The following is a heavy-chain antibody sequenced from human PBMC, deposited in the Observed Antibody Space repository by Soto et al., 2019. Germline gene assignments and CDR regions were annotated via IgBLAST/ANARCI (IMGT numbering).Heavy chain of an antibody. Sequence: QVQLVQCGAEVKEPGSSVNVSCKTSGATFGNTAVTWVRQAPVQGLEWIGGIVPLLGTANYAQTFRGRVTIPAVESTSTSNMELRSPRTEATAVYYCARDGDTGYSFWSGPLGGGRFAPWGQGTRVTVSS. CDR2: IVPLLGTA. D-gene: IGHD3-3*01. CDR3: ARDGDTGYSFWSGPLGGGRFAP. V-gene: IGHV1-69*11. J-gene: IGHJ5*02. CDR1: GATFGNTA.